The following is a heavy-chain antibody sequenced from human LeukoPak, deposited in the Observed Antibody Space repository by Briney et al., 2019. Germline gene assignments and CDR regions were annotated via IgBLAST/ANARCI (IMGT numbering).Heavy chain of an antibody. Sequence: PSETLSLTFTVSGGSISSYYWSWIRQPPGKGLEWIGYIYYSGSTNYNPSLKSRVTISVDTPKNQFSLKLSSVTAADTAVYYCAREGDYDSSGYYYRWFDPWGQGTLVTVSS. J-gene: IGHJ5*02. D-gene: IGHD3-22*01. V-gene: IGHV4-59*01. CDR2: IYYSGST. CDR1: GGSISSYY. CDR3: AREGDYDSSGYYYRWFDP.